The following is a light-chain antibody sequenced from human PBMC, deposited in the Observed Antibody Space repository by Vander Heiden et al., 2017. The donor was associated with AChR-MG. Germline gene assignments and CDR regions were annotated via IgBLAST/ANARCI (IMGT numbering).Light chain of an antibody. CDR3: QAWDSSTVV. V-gene: IGLV3-1*01. CDR1: KLGDKY. CDR2: QDS. Sequence: YELTPPPSVSVSPGQTASITCSGDKLGDKYACWYQQKPGQSPVLVIYQDSKRPSGVPERFSGSNSGNTATLTISGTQAMDEADYYCQAWDSSTVVFGGGTKLTVL. J-gene: IGLJ2*01.